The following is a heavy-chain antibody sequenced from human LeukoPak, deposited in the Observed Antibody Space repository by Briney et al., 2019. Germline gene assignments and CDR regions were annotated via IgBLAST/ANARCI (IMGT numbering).Heavy chain of an antibody. Sequence: PGGSLRLSCAASGFTFSGYAMHWVRQAPGKGLEYVSAISSNGGSTYYANSVKGRFTISRDNSKNTLYLQMGSLRAEDMAVYYCARSRPVRGVNLDYWGQGTLVTVSS. V-gene: IGHV3-64*01. CDR1: GFTFSGYA. D-gene: IGHD3-10*01. J-gene: IGHJ4*02. CDR2: ISSNGGST. CDR3: ARSRPVRGVNLDY.